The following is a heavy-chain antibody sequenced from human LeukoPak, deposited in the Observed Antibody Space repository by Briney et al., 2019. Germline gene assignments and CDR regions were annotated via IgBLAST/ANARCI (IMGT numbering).Heavy chain of an antibody. J-gene: IGHJ5*02. CDR1: GASISSGGYY. D-gene: IGHD2-8*01. CDR3: ARTKGYNWFDP. V-gene: IGHV4-31*03. Sequence: PSQTLSLTCTVSGASISSGGYYWSWIRQHPGKGLEWIGYIYYSGNTYYNPSLKSRLTISVDTSKNQFSLKLSSVTAVDTAVYYCARTKGYNWFDPWGQGTLVTVSS. CDR2: IYYSGNT.